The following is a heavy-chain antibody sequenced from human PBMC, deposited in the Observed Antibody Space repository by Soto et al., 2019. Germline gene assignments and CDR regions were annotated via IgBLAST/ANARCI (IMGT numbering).Heavy chain of an antibody. CDR2: ISSSSSYI. Sequence: PGGSLRLSCAASGFTFSSYSMNWVRQAPGKGLEWVSSISSSSSYIYYADSVKGRFTISRDNAKNSLYLQMNSLRAEDTAVYYCARLSAYFDSSFDYWGQGTLVTVSS. V-gene: IGHV3-21*01. CDR1: GFTFSSYS. D-gene: IGHD3-9*01. CDR3: ARLSAYFDSSFDY. J-gene: IGHJ4*02.